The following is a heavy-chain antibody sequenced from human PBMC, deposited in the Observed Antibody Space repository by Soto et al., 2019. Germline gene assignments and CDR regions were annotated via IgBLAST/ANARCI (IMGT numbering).Heavy chain of an antibody. D-gene: IGHD1-1*01. J-gene: IGHJ4*02. Sequence: PSETLSLTCTVSGGSVSSGSYYWSWIRQPPGKGLEWIGYIHYGGSTNYNPSLKSRLTMSVDTSKNQFSLKLSSVTAADTAVYYCARADNTSDWKARFDYWGQGTLVTVSS. V-gene: IGHV4-61*01. CDR3: ARADNTSDWKARFDY. CDR2: IHYGGST. CDR1: GGSVSSGSYY.